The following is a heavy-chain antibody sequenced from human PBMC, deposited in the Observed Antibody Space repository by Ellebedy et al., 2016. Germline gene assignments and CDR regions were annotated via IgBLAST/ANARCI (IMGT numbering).Heavy chain of an antibody. J-gene: IGHJ6*03. D-gene: IGHD6-13*01. CDR1: GFIFSNYA. CDR2: ISGSGGST. Sequence: GGSLRLXXAASGFIFSNYAMTWVRQAPGKGLEWVSTISGSGGSTNYADSVKGRFTISRDNSKSTLYLQMNSLRVEDTAVYYCAKIERHFEQQLGSRGFYYYDIDVWGKGTTVTVS. V-gene: IGHV3-23*01. CDR3: AKIERHFEQQLGSRGFYYYDIDV.